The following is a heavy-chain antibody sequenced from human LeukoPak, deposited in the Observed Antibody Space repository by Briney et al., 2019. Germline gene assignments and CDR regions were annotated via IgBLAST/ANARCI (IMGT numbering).Heavy chain of an antibody. V-gene: IGHV3-23*01. J-gene: IGHJ6*03. CDR2: ISGSGGST. D-gene: IGHD3-3*01. Sequence: GGSLRLSCAASGFTFSSYGMSWVRQAPGKGLEWVSAISGSGGSTYYADSVKGRFTISRDNSKNTLYLQLNNLRIEDTALYYCAKTSLSDPSGHYYYMDVWGKGTTVTVSS. CDR1: GFTFSSYG. CDR3: AKTSLSDPSGHYYYMDV.